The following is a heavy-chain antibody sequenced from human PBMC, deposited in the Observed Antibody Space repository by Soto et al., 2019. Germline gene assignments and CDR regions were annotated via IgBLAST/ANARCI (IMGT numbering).Heavy chain of an antibody. D-gene: IGHD6-13*01. J-gene: IGHJ6*02. CDR2: IYHSGST. CDR3: AARSGIAAAGTIYYYGMDV. Sequence: PSGSLFLTFAVSVCSISSGCYSWSGIRQPPGKGLEWIGYIYHSGSTYYNPSLKSRVTISVDRSKNQFSLKLSSVTAADTAVYYCAARSGIAAAGTIYYYGMDVWGQGTTVTVSS. V-gene: IGHV4-30-2*01. CDR1: VCSISSGCYS.